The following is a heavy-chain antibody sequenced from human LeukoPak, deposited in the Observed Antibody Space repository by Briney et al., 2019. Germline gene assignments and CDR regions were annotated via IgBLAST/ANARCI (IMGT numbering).Heavy chain of an antibody. D-gene: IGHD2-15*01. CDR2: INWNGGST. CDR3: ARSGGYSLARDWFDH. Sequence: GGYLRLSCAAAGFTFDDYGMTWVRHAQGRGLKWGSGINWNGGSTGYADSVKGRFTISRDNAKNSLYLQMNSLRAENTAFYYCARSGGYSLARDWFDHWGQGTLVTVSS. CDR1: GFTFDDYG. V-gene: IGHV3-20*04. J-gene: IGHJ5*02.